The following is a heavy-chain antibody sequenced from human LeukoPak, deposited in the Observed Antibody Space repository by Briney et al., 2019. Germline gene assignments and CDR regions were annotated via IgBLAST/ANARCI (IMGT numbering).Heavy chain of an antibody. CDR3: TRGRPVSSSGSLEGH. CDR1: GYTFIAYY. CDR2: INPDSGGT. D-gene: IGHD2-2*01. J-gene: IGHJ4*02. V-gene: IGHV1-2*02. Sequence: ASVKVSCKASGYTFIAYYLHWVRQAPGQGLEWMGWINPDSGGTNYAQKFQGRVTMTRDTSITTAYMEVSRLIFDDTAVYYCTRGRPVSSSGSLEGHWGQGTLVTVSS.